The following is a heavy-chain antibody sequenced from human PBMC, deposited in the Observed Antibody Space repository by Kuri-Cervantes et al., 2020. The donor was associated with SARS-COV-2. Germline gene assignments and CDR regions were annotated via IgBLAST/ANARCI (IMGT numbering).Heavy chain of an antibody. Sequence: GGSLRLSCAASGFTFSSYAMSWVRQAPGKGLEWVSVIYSGGSTYYADSVKGRFTISRDDAKNSLYLQMNSLRAEDTAVYYCACQGWELLPDGVFWFDPWGQGTLVTVSS. J-gene: IGHJ5*02. CDR2: IYSGGST. V-gene: IGHV3-66*04. D-gene: IGHD1-26*01. CDR3: ACQGWELLPDGVFWFDP. CDR1: GFTFSSYA.